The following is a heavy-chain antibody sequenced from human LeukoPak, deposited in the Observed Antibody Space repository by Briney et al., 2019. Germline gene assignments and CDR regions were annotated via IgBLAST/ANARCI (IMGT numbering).Heavy chain of an antibody. Sequence: PSETLSLTCAVYGVSFSGYYWSWIRQPPGKGLEWIGEINHSGSTNYNPSLKSRVTISVDTSKNQFSMKLSCVTAADTAVYYCARGSPYYDILTGYEAGGNDYWGQGTLVTVSS. V-gene: IGHV4-34*01. J-gene: IGHJ4*02. D-gene: IGHD3-9*01. CDR3: ARGSPYYDILTGYEAGGNDY. CDR2: INHSGST. CDR1: GVSFSGYY.